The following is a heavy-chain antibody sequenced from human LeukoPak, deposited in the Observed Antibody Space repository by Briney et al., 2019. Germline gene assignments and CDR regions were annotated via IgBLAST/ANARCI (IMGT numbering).Heavy chain of an antibody. CDR3: AKDPGDSSSYFDC. J-gene: IGHJ4*02. D-gene: IGHD6-13*01. V-gene: IGHV3-30*02. CDR1: GFTFSSYG. Sequence: GGSLRLSFAASGFTFSSYGVHWVRQARGKGLEWVAFIRWYGSNKSYAECVKGRFTITRDNSKNTLYLQMNSLRAEDTAVYYCAKDPGDSSSYFDCWGQGTLVTVSS. CDR2: IRWYGSNK.